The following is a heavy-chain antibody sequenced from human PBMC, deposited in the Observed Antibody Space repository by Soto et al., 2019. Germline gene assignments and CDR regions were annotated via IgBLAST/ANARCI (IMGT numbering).Heavy chain of an antibody. D-gene: IGHD2-2*01. Sequence: TGGSLRLSCAASGFTFSNAWMNWVRQAPGKGLEWVGRIKSKTDGGTTDYAAPVKGRFTTSRDDSKNTLYLQMNSLKTEDTAVYYCTTDRSTSSKYLIYGMDVWGQGTTVTVSS. CDR3: TTDRSTSSKYLIYGMDV. J-gene: IGHJ6*02. CDR1: GFTFSNAW. CDR2: IKSKTDGGTT. V-gene: IGHV3-15*07.